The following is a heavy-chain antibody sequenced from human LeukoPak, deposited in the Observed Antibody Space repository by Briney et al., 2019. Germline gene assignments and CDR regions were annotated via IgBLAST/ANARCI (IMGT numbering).Heavy chain of an antibody. Sequence: GGSLRLSCAASGFTFSDYYMSWIRQAPGKGREGVSYISSSGSTIYYADSVKGRFTISRDNARNSLYLQMNSLRAEDTGVYYCARSPATRDAFDIWGQGTMVTVSS. CDR3: ARSPATRDAFDI. V-gene: IGHV3-11*01. J-gene: IGHJ3*02. D-gene: IGHD1-26*01. CDR1: GFTFSDYY. CDR2: ISSSGSTI.